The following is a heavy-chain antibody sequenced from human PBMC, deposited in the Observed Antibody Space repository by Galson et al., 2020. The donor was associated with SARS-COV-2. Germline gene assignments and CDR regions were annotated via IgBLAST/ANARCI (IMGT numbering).Heavy chain of an antibody. CDR1: GFTFSSYG. CDR2: ISYDGSNK. Sequence: GGSLRLSCAASGFTFSSYGMHWVRQAPGKGLEWVAVISYDGSNKYYADSVKGRFTISRDNSKNTLYLQMNSLRAEDTAVYYCAKDDEEQACSGGSCYYDAFDIWGQGTMVTVSS. V-gene: IGHV3-30*18. J-gene: IGHJ3*02. CDR3: AKDDEEQACSGGSCYYDAFDI. D-gene: IGHD2-15*01.